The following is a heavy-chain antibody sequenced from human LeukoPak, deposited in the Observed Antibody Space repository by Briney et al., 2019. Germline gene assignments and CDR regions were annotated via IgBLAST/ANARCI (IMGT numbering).Heavy chain of an antibody. V-gene: IGHV3-9*01. CDR1: GFTFDDYA. CDR3: AKGNVLTREDQH. D-gene: IGHD3-9*01. Sequence: GGSLRLSCAASGFTFDDYAMHWVRQAPGKGLEWVSGISWNSGSIGYADSVKGRFTISRDNSKNTLYLQMNSLRAEDTAVYYCAKGNVLTREDQHWGQGTLVTVSS. CDR2: ISWNSGSI. J-gene: IGHJ1*01.